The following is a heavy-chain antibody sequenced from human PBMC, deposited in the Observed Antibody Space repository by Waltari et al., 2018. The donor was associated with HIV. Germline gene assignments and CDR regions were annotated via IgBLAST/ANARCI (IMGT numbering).Heavy chain of an antibody. D-gene: IGHD3-22*01. Sequence: QIHLVQSGAEVKKPGASVKVSCQASGYTFRDYGISWVRQAPGQGLEWMGWISGLSEERRNYAQKFQGRVTLSTDTSTTTAYMELRSLRSDDTAIYYCARGSLLRNWLDPWGQGTLVTVSS. J-gene: IGHJ5*02. CDR2: ISGLSEERR. CDR3: ARGSLLRNWLDP. V-gene: IGHV1-18*01. CDR1: GYTFRDYG.